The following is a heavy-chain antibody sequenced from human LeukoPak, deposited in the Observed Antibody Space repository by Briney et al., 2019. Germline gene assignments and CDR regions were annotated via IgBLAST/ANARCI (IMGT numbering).Heavy chain of an antibody. CDR2: ISGSGGST. D-gene: IGHD6-19*01. Sequence: PVGSLRLSCAASGFTFSSYATSWVRQAPGKGLEWVSAISGSGGSTYYADSVKGRFTISRDNSKNTLYLQMNSLRAEDTAVYYCAKEESNGGWPGGNYWGQGTLVSVSS. J-gene: IGHJ4*02. CDR1: GFTFSSYA. CDR3: AKEESNGGWPGGNY. V-gene: IGHV3-23*01.